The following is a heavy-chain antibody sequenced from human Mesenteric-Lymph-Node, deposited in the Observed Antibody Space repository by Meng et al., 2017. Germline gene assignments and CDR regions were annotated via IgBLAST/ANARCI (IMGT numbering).Heavy chain of an antibody. CDR3: IKAKGSSSNWSFDF. D-gene: IGHD6-13*01. Sequence: GESLKISCATSGFTFRDFAMHWVRQSPVKRLEWVSSITWDGFTTYYADSVKGRFTVSRDNNKDSLYLQMSSLKPEDTAFYYCIKAKGSSSNWSFDFWGQGTLVTVSS. CDR1: GFTFRDFA. V-gene: IGHV3-43D*03. J-gene: IGHJ4*02. CDR2: ITWDGFTT.